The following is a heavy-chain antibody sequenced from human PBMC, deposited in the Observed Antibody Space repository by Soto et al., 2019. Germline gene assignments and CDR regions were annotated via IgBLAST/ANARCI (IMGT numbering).Heavy chain of an antibody. Sequence: EVQLVESGGGLVQPGGSLRLSCAASGFTFSSYWMSWVRQAPGKGLERVANIKQDGSEKYYVDSVKGRFTISRDNAKNSLYLQMNSLRAEDTAVYYCASRSIAVAGANYIWGQGTMVTVSS. CDR3: ASRSIAVAGANYI. CDR1: GFTFSSYW. V-gene: IGHV3-7*01. D-gene: IGHD6-19*01. J-gene: IGHJ3*02. CDR2: IKQDGSEK.